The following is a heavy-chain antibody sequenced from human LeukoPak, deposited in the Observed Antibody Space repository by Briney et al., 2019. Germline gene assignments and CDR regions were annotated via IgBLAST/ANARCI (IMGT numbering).Heavy chain of an antibody. D-gene: IGHD6-6*01. Sequence: GGSLSLSCAASGFTFSSYAMSWVRQAPGKGLEWVSAISGSGGSTYYADSVKGRFTISRDNSKNTLYLQMNSLRAEDTAVYYCGRAGIAARRAWFDPWGQGTLVTVSS. CDR2: ISGSGGST. J-gene: IGHJ5*02. V-gene: IGHV3-23*01. CDR1: GFTFSSYA. CDR3: GRAGIAARRAWFDP.